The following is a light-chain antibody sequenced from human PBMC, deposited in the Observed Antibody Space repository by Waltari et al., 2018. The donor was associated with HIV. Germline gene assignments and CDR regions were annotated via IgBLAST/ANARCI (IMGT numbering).Light chain of an antibody. CDR3: SSYAPTNKFYVL. CDR1: SSDIGGYNY. CDR2: EST. V-gene: IGLV2-8*01. Sequence: QSALTQPPSAPGSPGQAVTMSCTATSSDIGGYNYVSWYQQPPGKAPKLIMTESTKRPSGVPDRFSGSKSGNTASLTVSGLQAEDEAHYYCSSYAPTNKFYVLFGGGTTLTVL. J-gene: IGLJ2*01.